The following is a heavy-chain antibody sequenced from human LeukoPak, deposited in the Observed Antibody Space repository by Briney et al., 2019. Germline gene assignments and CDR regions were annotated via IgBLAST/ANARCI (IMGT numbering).Heavy chain of an antibody. CDR1: GGSLRGYY. Sequence: SETLSLPCGVNGGSLRGYYWIWIRQTPTQEPEWIGEINHSGSTNYNPSLKSRVTISVDTSKNQFYLSLTSLTAADTAVYYCARRRWSSSSVIGYWGRGTRVTVSP. V-gene: IGHV4-34*01. D-gene: IGHD6-6*01. CDR3: ARRRWSSSSVIGY. CDR2: INHSGST. J-gene: IGHJ4*02.